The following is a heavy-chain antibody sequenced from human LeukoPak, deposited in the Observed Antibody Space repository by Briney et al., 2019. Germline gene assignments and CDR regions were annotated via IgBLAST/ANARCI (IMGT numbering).Heavy chain of an antibody. V-gene: IGHV3-66*02. CDR1: GIMVSSNY. J-gene: IGHJ4*02. CDR2: IYTGGST. Sequence: GGSLRLSCAVSGIMVSSNYMSWVRQAPGKGLECVSVIYTGGSTYYTDSVKGRFTIPRDNSENTLFLQMNSLRPEDTAMYYCARVIMVRGVIIREFDYWGQGTLVTVSS. CDR3: ARVIMVRGVIIREFDY. D-gene: IGHD3-10*01.